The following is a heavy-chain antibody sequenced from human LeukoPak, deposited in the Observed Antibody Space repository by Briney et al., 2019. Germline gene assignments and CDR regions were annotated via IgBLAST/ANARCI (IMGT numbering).Heavy chain of an antibody. CDR3: AKDGGYDSSGYGDY. CDR2: IWYDGSNK. Sequence: QSGGSLRLSCAASGFTFSSYGMHWVRQAPGKGLEWVAVIWYDGSNKYYADSVKGRFTISRDNSKNTLYLQMNSLRAEDTAVYYCAKDGGYDSSGYGDYWGQGTLVTVSS. V-gene: IGHV3-30*02. D-gene: IGHD3-22*01. CDR1: GFTFSSYG. J-gene: IGHJ4*02.